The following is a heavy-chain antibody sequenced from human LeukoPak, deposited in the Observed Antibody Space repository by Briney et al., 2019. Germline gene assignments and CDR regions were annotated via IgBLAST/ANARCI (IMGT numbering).Heavy chain of an antibody. CDR2: ISYDGSNK. CDR3: ARAHSITMVRGSFDY. Sequence: PGRSLRLSCAASGFTFSSYAMHWVRQAPGKGLEWVAVISYDGSNKYYADSVKGRFTISRDNSKNTLYLQMNSLRAEDTAVYYCARAHSITMVRGSFDYWGQGTLVTVSS. V-gene: IGHV3-30-3*01. J-gene: IGHJ4*02. CDR1: GFTFSSYA. D-gene: IGHD3-10*01.